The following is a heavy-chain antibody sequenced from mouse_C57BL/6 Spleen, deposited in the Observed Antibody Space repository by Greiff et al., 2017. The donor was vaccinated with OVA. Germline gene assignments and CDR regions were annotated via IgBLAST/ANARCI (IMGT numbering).Heavy chain of an antibody. V-gene: IGHV1-42*01. CDR2: INPSTGGT. J-gene: IGHJ4*01. CDR1: GYSFTGYY. Sequence: VQLKQSGPELVKPGASVKISCKASGYSFTGYYMNWVKQSPEKSLEWIGEINPSTGGTTYNQKFKAKATLTVDKSSSTAYMQLKSLTSEDSAVYYCARSWVAMDYWGQGTSVTVSS. CDR3: ARSWVAMDY.